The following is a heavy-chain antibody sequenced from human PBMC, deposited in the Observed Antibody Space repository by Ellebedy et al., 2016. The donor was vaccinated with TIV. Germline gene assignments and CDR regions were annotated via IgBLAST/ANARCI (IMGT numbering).Heavy chain of an antibody. V-gene: IGHV1-18*01. D-gene: IGHD3-22*01. CDR1: GYTFTSYG. J-gene: IGHJ4*02. CDR2: ISAYNGNT. CDR3: ARWGDSSGYYSEWY. Sequence: ASVKVSXXASGYTFTSYGISWVRQAPGQGLEWMGWISAYNGNTNYAQKLQGRVTMTTDTSTSTAYMDLRSLRSDDTAVYYCARWGDSSGYYSEWYWGQGTLVTVSS.